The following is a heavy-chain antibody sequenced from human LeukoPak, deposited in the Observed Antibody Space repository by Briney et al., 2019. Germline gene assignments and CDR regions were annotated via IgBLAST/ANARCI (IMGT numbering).Heavy chain of an antibody. CDR3: ARGGYSSSWYRPNWFDP. D-gene: IGHD6-13*01. V-gene: IGHV4-38-2*02. Sequence: SETLSLTCTVSGYSISSGYYWGWIRQPPGKGLEWIGRIYHSGSTYYNPSLKSRVTISVDTSKNQFSLKLSSVTAADTAVYYCARGGYSSSWYRPNWFDPWGQGTLVTVSS. CDR1: GYSISSGYY. J-gene: IGHJ5*02. CDR2: IYHSGST.